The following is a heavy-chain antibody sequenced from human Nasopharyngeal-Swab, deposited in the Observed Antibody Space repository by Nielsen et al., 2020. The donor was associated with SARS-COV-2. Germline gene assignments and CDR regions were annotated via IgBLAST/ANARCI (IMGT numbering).Heavy chain of an antibody. Sequence: SETLSLTCTVSGGSISSGGYYWSWIRQHPGKGLEWIGYIYYSGSTYYNPPLKSRVTISVDTSKNQFSLKLSSVTAADTAVYYCARVDTAMIEAYFDYWGQGTLVTVSS. V-gene: IGHV4-31*03. CDR1: GGSISSGGYY. D-gene: IGHD5-18*01. J-gene: IGHJ4*02. CDR2: IYYSGST. CDR3: ARVDTAMIEAYFDY.